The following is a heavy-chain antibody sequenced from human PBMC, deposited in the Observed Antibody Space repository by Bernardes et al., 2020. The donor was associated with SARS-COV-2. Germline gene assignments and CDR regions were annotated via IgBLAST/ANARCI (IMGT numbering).Heavy chain of an antibody. Sequence: VGSLFTSCAASGFTLASSAMSWVRQVPGTGLAWVSGISGDSDDTYYADSVKGRFTISRDNSMNTLFLQMDSLRAEDTAIYFCAKDYCGGDCDFFDYWGQGTLVSVSS. J-gene: IGHJ4*02. CDR3: AKDYCGGDCDFFDY. D-gene: IGHD2-21*02. V-gene: IGHV3-23*01. CDR1: GFTLASSA. CDR2: ISGDSDDT.